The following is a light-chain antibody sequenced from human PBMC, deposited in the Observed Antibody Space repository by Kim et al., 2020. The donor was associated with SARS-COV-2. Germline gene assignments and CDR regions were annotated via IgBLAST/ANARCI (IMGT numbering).Light chain of an antibody. CDR3: SAWDNSLSLWV. CDR1: QG. V-gene: IGLV10-54*01. CDR2: KDT. J-gene: IGLJ3*02. Sequence: QGATWLQHHQGHPPKLLFYKDTNRPSGISERFSAARSGNTASLTITGLQPEDEADYYCSAWDNSLSLWVFGGGTKLTVL.